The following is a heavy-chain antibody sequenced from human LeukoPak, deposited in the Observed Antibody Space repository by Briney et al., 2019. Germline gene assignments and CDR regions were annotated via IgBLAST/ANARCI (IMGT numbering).Heavy chain of an antibody. Sequence: ASVEVSCKASGYTFTSYDINWVRQATGQGLEWMGWMNPNSGNTGYAQKFQGRVTMTRNTSISTAYMELSSLRSEDTAVYYCARVTRLYYYDSSSDAFDIWGQGTMVTVSS. CDR3: ARVTRLYYYDSSSDAFDI. J-gene: IGHJ3*02. CDR1: GYTFTSYD. D-gene: IGHD3-22*01. V-gene: IGHV1-8*01. CDR2: MNPNSGNT.